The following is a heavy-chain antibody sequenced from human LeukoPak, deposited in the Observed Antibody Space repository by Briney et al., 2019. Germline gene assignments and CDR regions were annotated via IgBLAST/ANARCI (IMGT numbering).Heavy chain of an antibody. J-gene: IGHJ4*02. D-gene: IGHD6-19*01. CDR1: GFTFSSFS. CDR2: ISSSSGFI. CDR3: ARSRGYSSGPYDY. V-gene: IGHV3-21*01. Sequence: GGSLRLSCAASGFTFSSFSMNWVRQAPGKGLEWVSSISSSSGFIYYADSLKGRFTITRDNAKHSLYLQMDSLSAEDAAVYYCARSRGYSSGPYDYWGQGTLVTVSS.